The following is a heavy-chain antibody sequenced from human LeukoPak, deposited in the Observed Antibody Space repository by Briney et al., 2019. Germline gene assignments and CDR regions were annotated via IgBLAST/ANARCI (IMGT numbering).Heavy chain of an antibody. J-gene: IGHJ4*02. D-gene: IGHD5-18*01. CDR3: AKERDTAMVTIDY. V-gene: IGHV3-30*02. CDR2: ILYDGSNK. CDR1: GFTFTSYG. Sequence: GGSLRLSCAASGFTFTSYGMHWVRQAPGKGLEWVSLILYDGSNKYYADSVKGRFTISRDNSKNTLYLQMNSLRAEDTAVYYCAKERDTAMVTIDYWGQGTLVTVSS.